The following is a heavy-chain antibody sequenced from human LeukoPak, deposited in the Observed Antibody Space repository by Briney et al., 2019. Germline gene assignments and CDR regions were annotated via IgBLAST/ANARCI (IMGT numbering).Heavy chain of an antibody. Sequence: GGSLRLSCAASGFMFSNYAMSWVRQAPGKGLERVSAITASGGDTFSADSVKGRFTISRDNSKDTLYLQMNSLRAEDTAVYYCAKGRSSGWYEASFDYWGQGTLVTVSS. V-gene: IGHV3-23*01. CDR3: AKGRSSGWYEASFDY. J-gene: IGHJ4*02. CDR1: GFMFSNYA. CDR2: ITASGGDT. D-gene: IGHD6-19*01.